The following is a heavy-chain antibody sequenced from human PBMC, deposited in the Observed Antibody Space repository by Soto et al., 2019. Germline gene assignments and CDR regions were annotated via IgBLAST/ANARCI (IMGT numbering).Heavy chain of an antibody. J-gene: IGHJ6*02. CDR3: ARDPNIVATMGSIYYYYGMDV. V-gene: IGHV3-7*01. CDR2: IKQDGSEK. D-gene: IGHD5-12*01. Sequence: EVQLVESGGGLVQPGGSLRLSCAASGFTFSSYWMSWVRQAPGKGLEWVANIKQDGSEKYYVDSVKGRFTISRDNAKNSLYLQMNSLRAEDTAVYYCARDPNIVATMGSIYYYYGMDVWGQGTTV. CDR1: GFTFSSYW.